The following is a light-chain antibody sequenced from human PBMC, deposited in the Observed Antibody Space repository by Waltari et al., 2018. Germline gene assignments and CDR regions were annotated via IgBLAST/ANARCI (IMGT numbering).Light chain of an antibody. Sequence: IVMTQSPDSLSVSLGERATINCKSSQSRLYNSNNENSLAWYQQKPGQPPKLLIYWASTRESGVPGRFRGSGSGTDFTRTISSLQAEDVAVYYCQQYYLIPPVTFGPGTKVDIK. V-gene: IGKV4-1*01. CDR3: QQYYLIPPVT. J-gene: IGKJ3*01. CDR2: WAS. CDR1: QSRLYNSNNENS.